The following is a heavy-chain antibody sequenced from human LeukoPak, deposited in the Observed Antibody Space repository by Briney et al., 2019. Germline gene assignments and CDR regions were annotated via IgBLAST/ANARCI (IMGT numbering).Heavy chain of an antibody. CDR3: ARRMEIAAAGAFDI. CDR2: IYYSGST. V-gene: IGHV4-59*12. CDR1: GGSISSYY. D-gene: IGHD6-13*01. J-gene: IGHJ3*02. Sequence: SETLSLTCTVSGGSISSYYWSWIRQPPGKGLEWIGYIYYSGSTNYNPSLKSRVTISVDTSKNQFSLKLSSVTAADTAVYYCARRMEIAAAGAFDIWGQGTMVTVSS.